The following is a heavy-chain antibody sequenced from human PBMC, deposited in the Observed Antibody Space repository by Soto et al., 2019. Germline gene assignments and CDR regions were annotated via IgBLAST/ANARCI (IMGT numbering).Heavy chain of an antibody. V-gene: IGHV3-30*18. D-gene: IGHD1-26*01. CDR3: AKEEERWELLDLFDY. CDR1: GFTFSSYG. CDR2: ISYDGSNK. J-gene: IGHJ4*02. Sequence: QVQLVESGGGVVQPGRSLRLSCAASGFTFSSYGMHWVRQAPGKGLEWVAVISYDGSNKYYADSVKGRFTISRDNSKNTLYLKKKSLRAEDTAVYYCAKEEERWELLDLFDYWGQGTLVTVSS.